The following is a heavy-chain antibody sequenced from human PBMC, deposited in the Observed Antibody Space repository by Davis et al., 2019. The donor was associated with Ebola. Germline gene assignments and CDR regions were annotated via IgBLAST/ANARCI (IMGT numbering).Heavy chain of an antibody. CDR1: GGTFSSYA. Sequence: AASVKVSCKASGGTFSSYAISWVRQAPGQGLEWMGGIIPIFGTANYAQKFQGRVTITADESTSTAYMELSSLRSEDTAVYYCAREEHGRFLEWYYVYWGQGTLVTVSS. CDR2: IIPIFGTA. CDR3: AREEHGRFLEWYYVY. J-gene: IGHJ4*02. V-gene: IGHV1-69*13. D-gene: IGHD3-3*01.